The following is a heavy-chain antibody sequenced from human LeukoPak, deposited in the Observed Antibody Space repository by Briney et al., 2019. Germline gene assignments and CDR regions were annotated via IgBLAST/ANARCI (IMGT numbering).Heavy chain of an antibody. CDR1: GGSISSGDYY. V-gene: IGHV4-31*01. J-gene: IGHJ4*02. D-gene: IGHD3-22*01. Sequence: PSETLCVTCTVSGGSISSGDYYWSWIRQYPGKGLEWIGFIHYSGNTYYNPSLESPVNISVDTSNNQFSLKVRSVTAADTAVYYCAREFNDSAISYYFDHWGPGTLGIVSP. CDR2: IHYSGNT. CDR3: AREFNDSAISYYFDH.